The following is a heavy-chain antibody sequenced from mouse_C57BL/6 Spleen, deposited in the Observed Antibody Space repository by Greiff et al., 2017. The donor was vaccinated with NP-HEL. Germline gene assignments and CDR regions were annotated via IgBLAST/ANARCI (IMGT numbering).Heavy chain of an antibody. CDR3: ARSYYDYGFFAY. CDR2: INPRNGGT. D-gene: IGHD2-4*01. J-gene: IGHJ3*01. Sequence: QVQLQQPGTELVKPGASVKLSCKASGYTFTSYWMHWVKQRPGQGLEWIGNINPRNGGTNYNEKLKSKATLTVYKSASTAYMQLSSLTSEDSAVYYCARSYYDYGFFAYWGQGTLVTVSA. V-gene: IGHV1-53*01. CDR1: GYTFTSYW.